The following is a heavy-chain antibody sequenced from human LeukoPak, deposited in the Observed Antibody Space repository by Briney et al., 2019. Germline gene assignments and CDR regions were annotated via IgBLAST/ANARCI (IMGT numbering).Heavy chain of an antibody. V-gene: IGHV3-21*01. CDR3: LLQMTYGELSDPDF. Sequence: GGSLRLSCAASGFTLSILAMHWVRQAPGKGLEWVSSSGTRSGTKYYADSVMGRFTISRDSAMNSVSLQINSLRAEDTAVYYCLLQMTYGELSDPDFRGQGTLDTVSS. J-gene: IGHJ4*02. D-gene: IGHD3-16*02. CDR1: GFTLSILA. CDR2: SGTRSGTK.